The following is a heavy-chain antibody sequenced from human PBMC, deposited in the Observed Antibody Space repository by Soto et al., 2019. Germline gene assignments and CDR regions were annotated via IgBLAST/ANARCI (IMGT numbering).Heavy chain of an antibody. V-gene: IGHV1-3*01. CDR3: ARDILSVGPRANDAFDV. J-gene: IGHJ3*01. CDR1: GFTFSDTL. CDR2: SNPANGNT. D-gene: IGHD2-8*02. Sequence: QVQLVQSGAEVKKPGASVNISCQASGFTFSDTLLNWVRQGPGQRLEWMGWSNPANGNTRYSESFQGRVTISSLSSASTAYVALSDLTSEDTAVYYCARDILSVGPRANDAFDVWGQGTMITVSS.